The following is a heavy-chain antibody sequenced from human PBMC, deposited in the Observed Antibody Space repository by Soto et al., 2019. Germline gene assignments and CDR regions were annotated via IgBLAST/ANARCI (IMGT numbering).Heavy chain of an antibody. CDR2: ISGGGSST. D-gene: IGHD6-19*01. CDR3: ASSSAFYSSFDY. J-gene: IGHJ4*02. V-gene: IGHV3-23*01. CDR1: GFTFSSYW. Sequence: PGGSLRLSCAASGFTFSSYWMSWVRQAPGKGLEWVATISGGGSSTYYVDSVKGRFTISRDNAKNTLYLQMNSLRAEDTAVYYCASSSAFYSSFDYWGQGTLVTVSS.